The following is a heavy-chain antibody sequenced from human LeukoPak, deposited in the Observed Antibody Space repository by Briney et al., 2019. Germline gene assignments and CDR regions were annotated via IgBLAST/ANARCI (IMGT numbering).Heavy chain of an antibody. V-gene: IGHV1-69*13. Sequence: ASVKVSCKASGGTFSSYAISWVRQAPGQGLEWMGGIIPIFGTANYAQKFQGRVTITADESTSTAYMELSSLRSEDTAVYYCARGCRLWFGELSYFDYWGQGTLVTVSS. J-gene: IGHJ4*02. D-gene: IGHD3-10*01. CDR2: IIPIFGTA. CDR1: GGTFSSYA. CDR3: ARGCRLWFGELSYFDY.